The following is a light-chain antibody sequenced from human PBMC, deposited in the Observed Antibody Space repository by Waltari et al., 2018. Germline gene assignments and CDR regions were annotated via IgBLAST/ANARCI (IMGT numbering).Light chain of an antibody. CDR3: CSYAGSYTPWV. J-gene: IGLJ3*02. V-gene: IGLV2-11*01. Sequence: QSALTQPRSVSGSPGQSVTISCPGTSSDVGGYNFFSWYQQHPGKAPKPIVYSVNKRPSGVPDRFSGSKSGNTASLTISGLQAEDEADYYCCSYAGSYTPWVFGGGTKVTVL. CDR1: SSDVGGYNF. CDR2: SVN.